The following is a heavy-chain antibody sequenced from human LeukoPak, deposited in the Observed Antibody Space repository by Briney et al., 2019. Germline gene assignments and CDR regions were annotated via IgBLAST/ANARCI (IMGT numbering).Heavy chain of an antibody. J-gene: IGHJ4*02. CDR1: GFTFSSYW. CDR2: IKQDGSEK. V-gene: IGHV3-7*01. CDR3: ARVIRGVVVPAAYFDY. D-gene: IGHD2-2*01. Sequence: GGSLRLSCAASGFTFSSYWMSWVRQAPGKGLEWVANIKQDGSEKYYVDSVKGRFTISRDNAKNSLYLQMNSLRAEDTAVYYCARVIRGVVVPAAYFDYWGQGTLVTVSS.